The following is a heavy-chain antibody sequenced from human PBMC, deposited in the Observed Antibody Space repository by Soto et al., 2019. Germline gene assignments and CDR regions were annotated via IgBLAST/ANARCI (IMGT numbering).Heavy chain of an antibody. V-gene: IGHV1-18*01. J-gene: IGHJ4*02. Sequence: QVQLVQSGAEVKKPGASVKVSCKASGYTFTSYGISWVRQAPGQGLEWMGWISAYNGNTNYAQKLQGRVTMTTNTPTSTAYMVLRSLRSDETAVYYCARYADLPAAIMYWGQGTLVTVSS. CDR3: ARYADLPAAIMY. D-gene: IGHD2-2*01. CDR2: ISAYNGNT. CDR1: GYTFTSYG.